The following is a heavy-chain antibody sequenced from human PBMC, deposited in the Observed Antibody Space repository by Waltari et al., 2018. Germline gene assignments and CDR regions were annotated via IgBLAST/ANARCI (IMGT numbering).Heavy chain of an antibody. CDR1: GFTFLNWM. V-gene: IGHV3-30*01. Sequence: VESGGGVVQLGRSLRVSCAPAGFTFLNWMIHWVRQAPGRGLEWVAAMSYDGISRYYADSVKGRFTIGGDDSKNTVYLQIDSLRPEDTAVYYCAREGGTSGYSGYFDHWGQGTLVTVSS. J-gene: IGHJ4*02. D-gene: IGHD2-15*01. CDR3: AREGGTSGYSGYFDH. CDR2: MSYDGISR.